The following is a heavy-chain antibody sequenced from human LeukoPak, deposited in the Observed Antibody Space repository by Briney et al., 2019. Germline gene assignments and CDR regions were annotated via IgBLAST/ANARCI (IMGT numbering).Heavy chain of an antibody. J-gene: IGHJ4*02. D-gene: IGHD5-12*01. CDR2: ISSSSSTI. V-gene: IGHV3-48*01. CDR3: ARDRIVATIPRLGYFDY. Sequence: GGSLRFSCAASGFTFSTYSMNWVRQAPGKGLEWVSYISSSSSTIYYADSVKGRFTISRDNAKNSLYLQMNSLRAEDTAVYYCARDRIVATIPRLGYFDYWGQGTLVTVSS. CDR1: GFTFSTYS.